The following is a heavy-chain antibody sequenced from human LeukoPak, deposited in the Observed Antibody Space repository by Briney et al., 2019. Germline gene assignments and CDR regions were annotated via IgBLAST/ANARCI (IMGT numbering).Heavy chain of an antibody. CDR3: ARVGQAGYVGYPLDY. V-gene: IGHV3-74*01. D-gene: IGHD5-12*01. CDR1: GFTFSSYW. Sequence: GGSLRLSCAASGFTFSSYWMHWVRQAPGKGLMWVSRINSDGSSTSYSDSVKGRFTISRDNAKNTLYLQMNSLRAEDTAVFYCARVGQAGYVGYPLDYRGQGTLVTVSS. CDR2: INSDGSST. J-gene: IGHJ4*02.